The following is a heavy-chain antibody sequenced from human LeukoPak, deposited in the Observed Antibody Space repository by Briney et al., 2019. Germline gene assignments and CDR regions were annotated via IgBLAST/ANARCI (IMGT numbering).Heavy chain of an antibody. J-gene: IGHJ4*02. CDR2: INHSGST. V-gene: IGHV4-34*01. Sequence: SETLSLTCAVYGGSFSGYYWSWIRQPPGKGLEWIGEINHSGSTNYNPSLKSRVTISVDTSKNQFSLKLSSVTAADTAVYYCARGGRWLQGFDYWGQGTLVTASS. CDR3: ARGGRWLQGFDY. CDR1: GGSFSGYY. D-gene: IGHD5-24*01.